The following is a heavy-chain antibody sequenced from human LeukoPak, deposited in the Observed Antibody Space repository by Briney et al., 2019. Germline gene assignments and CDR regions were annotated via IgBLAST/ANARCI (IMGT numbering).Heavy chain of an antibody. CDR3: ARAEDQGRYFDWLPGFDP. CDR2: ILPIFGTA. J-gene: IGHJ5*02. D-gene: IGHD3-9*01. CDR1: GGTFSSYV. V-gene: IGHV1-69*01. Sequence: SVKVSCKASGGTFSSYVINWVRQAPGQGLEWMGGILPIFGTAIYAQHFQGRLTITADESTNSAYMELNRLRSDDTAVYYCARAEDQGRYFDWLPGFDPWGQGTLVTVSS.